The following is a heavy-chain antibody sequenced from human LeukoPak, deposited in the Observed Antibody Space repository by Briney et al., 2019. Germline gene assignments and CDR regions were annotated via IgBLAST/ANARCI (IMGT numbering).Heavy chain of an antibody. Sequence: GGSLRLSCAASGFTFSSYAMSWVRQAPGEGLQWGSGISGSGSSTYYADSVRGRFTISRDNSKNTLYLQMNGLRPEDTAVYYCAKSWGSTRPYYNYMDVWGKGTTVTVSS. CDR1: GFTFSSYA. J-gene: IGHJ6*03. V-gene: IGHV3-23*01. CDR3: AKSWGSTRPYYNYMDV. D-gene: IGHD1-26*01. CDR2: ISGSGSST.